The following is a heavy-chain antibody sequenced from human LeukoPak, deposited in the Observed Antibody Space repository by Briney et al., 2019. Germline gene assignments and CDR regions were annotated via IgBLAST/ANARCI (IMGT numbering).Heavy chain of an antibody. Sequence: ASVKVSCKASGYTFTDYYMHWVRQAPGQGLEWMGWINPNSGGTNYAQKFQGRVTMTRDTSISTAYMELSRLRSDDTAVYYCARALDYGDYYYYYGMDVWGQGTTVTVSS. CDR1: GYTFTDYY. CDR3: ARALDYGDYYYYYGMDV. CDR2: INPNSGGT. V-gene: IGHV1-2*02. D-gene: IGHD4-17*01. J-gene: IGHJ6*02.